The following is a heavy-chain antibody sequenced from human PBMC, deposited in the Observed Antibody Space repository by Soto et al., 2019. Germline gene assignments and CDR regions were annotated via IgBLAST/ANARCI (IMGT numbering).Heavy chain of an antibody. V-gene: IGHV1-2*04. CDR1: GYTFTGYY. J-gene: IGHJ6*02. Sequence: ASVKVSCKASGYTFTGYYMHRVRQAPGQGLEWMGWINPNSGGTNYAQKFQGWVTMTRDTSISTAYMELSRLRSDDTAVYYCARVGSSPPGGMDVWGQGTTVTVSS. CDR3: ARVGSSPPGGMDV. D-gene: IGHD2-2*01. CDR2: INPNSGGT.